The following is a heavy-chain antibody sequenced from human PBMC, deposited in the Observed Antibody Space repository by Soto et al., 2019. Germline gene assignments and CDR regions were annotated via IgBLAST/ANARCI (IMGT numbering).Heavy chain of an antibody. CDR1: GGSISSGGYY. CDR2: IYYSGST. V-gene: IGHV4-30-4*08. D-gene: IGHD3-3*01. J-gene: IGHJ6*02. CDR3: ARGDLIDYYYYYGMDV. Sequence: SETLSLTCTVSGGSISSGGYYWSWIRQHPGKGLEWIGYIYYSGSTYYNPSLKSRVTISVDTSKNQFSLKLSSVTAADTAVYYCARGDLIDYYYYYGMDVWGQGTTVTVSS.